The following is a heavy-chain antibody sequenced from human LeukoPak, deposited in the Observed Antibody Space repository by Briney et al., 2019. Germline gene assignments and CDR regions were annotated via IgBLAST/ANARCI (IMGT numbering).Heavy chain of an antibody. Sequence: PSETLSPTCAVYGGSFSGYYWSWMRQPPGKGLEWIGEINHSGSTNYNPSLKSRVTISVDTSKNQFSLKLSSVTAADTAVYYCARGQSTIFGVVSTFDYWGQGTLVTVSS. CDR3: ARGQSTIFGVVSTFDY. J-gene: IGHJ4*02. CDR2: INHSGST. V-gene: IGHV4-34*01. CDR1: GGSFSGYY. D-gene: IGHD3-3*01.